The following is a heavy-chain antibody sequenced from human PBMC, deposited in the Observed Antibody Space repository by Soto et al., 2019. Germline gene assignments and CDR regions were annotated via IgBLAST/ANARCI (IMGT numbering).Heavy chain of an antibody. Sequence: GASVKVSCKASGYTFTSYAMHWVRQAPGQRLEWMGWINAGNGNTKYSQKFQGRVTITRGTSASTAYMELSSLRSEDTAVYYCARTEGHWKPSNCSGGSCYDLDYWGQGTLVTVS. J-gene: IGHJ4*02. V-gene: IGHV1-3*01. CDR3: ARTEGHWKPSNCSGGSCYDLDY. D-gene: IGHD2-15*01. CDR1: GYTFTSYA. CDR2: INAGNGNT.